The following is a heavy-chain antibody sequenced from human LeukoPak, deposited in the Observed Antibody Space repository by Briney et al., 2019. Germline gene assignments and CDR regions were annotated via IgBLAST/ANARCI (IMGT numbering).Heavy chain of an antibody. CDR1: GFTFSSYA. J-gene: IGHJ4*02. D-gene: IGHD3-16*01. V-gene: IGHV3-23*01. CDR2: ISGSGGST. Sequence: GGSLRLSCAASGFTFSSYAMSWVRQAPGKGLEWVSAISGSGGSTYYADSVKGRFTISRDNSKNTLYLQMNSLRSDDTAVYYCARVRGDTFDYWGQGTLVTVSS. CDR3: ARVRGDTFDY.